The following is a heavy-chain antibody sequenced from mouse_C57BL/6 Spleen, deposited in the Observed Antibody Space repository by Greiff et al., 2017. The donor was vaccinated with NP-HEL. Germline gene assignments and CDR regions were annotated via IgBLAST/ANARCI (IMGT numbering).Heavy chain of an antibody. Sequence: EVMLVESGGGLVKPGGSLKLSCAASGFTFSSYAMSWVRQTPEKRLEWVATISDGGSYTYYPDNVKGRFTISRDNAKNNLYLQMSHLKSEDTAMYYCARAYYYGSSSFAYWGQGTLVTVSA. CDR3: ARAYYYGSSSFAY. J-gene: IGHJ3*01. V-gene: IGHV5-4*03. CDR1: GFTFSSYA. CDR2: ISDGGSYT. D-gene: IGHD1-1*01.